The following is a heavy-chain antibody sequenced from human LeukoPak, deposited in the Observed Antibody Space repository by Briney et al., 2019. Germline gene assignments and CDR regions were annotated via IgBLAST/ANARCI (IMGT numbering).Heavy chain of an antibody. D-gene: IGHD1-26*01. J-gene: IGHJ4*02. CDR1: GFTFSNYF. Sequence: GGSLRLSCSASGFTFSNYFMHWVRQAPGRGLEWVAVISYDGSSKYYADSVKGRFTISRDNSKNTLYLQIDSLRAEDTAVYYCARGLSRWELLGPLGDWGQGTLVTVSS. V-gene: IGHV3-30-3*01. CDR2: ISYDGSSK. CDR3: ARGLSRWELLGPLGD.